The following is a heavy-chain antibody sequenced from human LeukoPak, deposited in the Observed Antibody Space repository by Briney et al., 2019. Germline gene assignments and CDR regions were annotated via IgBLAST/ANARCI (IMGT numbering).Heavy chain of an antibody. CDR3: ARGRYSGSYYLGYYYYYMDV. V-gene: IGHV1-8*01. CDR2: MNPNSGNA. CDR1: GYTFTSYD. D-gene: IGHD1-26*01. J-gene: IGHJ6*03. Sequence: ASVKVSCKASGYTFTSYDINWVRQATGQGLEWMGWMNPNSGNAGYAQKLQGRVTMTRNTSISTAYMELSSLRSEDTAVYYCARGRYSGSYYLGYYYYYMDVWGKGTTVTISS.